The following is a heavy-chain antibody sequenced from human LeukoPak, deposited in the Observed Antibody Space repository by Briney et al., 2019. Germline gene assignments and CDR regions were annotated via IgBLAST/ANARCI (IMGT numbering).Heavy chain of an antibody. Sequence: SETLSLTFTVSGGSISSYYWSWIRQPAGKGLEWIGRIYTSGSTNYNPSLKSRVTMSVDTSKNQFSLKLSSVTAADTAVYYCARDARYGGDKAFDIWGQETMVTVSS. V-gene: IGHV4-4*07. J-gene: IGHJ3*02. CDR3: ARDARYGGDKAFDI. CDR1: GGSISSYY. CDR2: IYTSGST. D-gene: IGHD3-16*01.